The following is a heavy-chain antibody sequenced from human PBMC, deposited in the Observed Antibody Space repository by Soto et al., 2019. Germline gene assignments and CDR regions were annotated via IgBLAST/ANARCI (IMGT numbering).Heavy chain of an antibody. D-gene: IGHD3-22*01. CDR3: AAMSEHSSVRFDH. CDR1: AFTFNHAW. CDR2: VKSKTEGGTV. J-gene: IGHJ4*02. Sequence: VQLVESGGGLVKPGGSLRLSCAVSAFTFNHAWVSWVRQAPGKGLEWVGRVKSKTEGGTVDYAAPVKGRFSISRDDSTNTLYVQMNSLKTEDTAVYYCAAMSEHSSVRFDHWGQGTLVTVSS. V-gene: IGHV3-15*01.